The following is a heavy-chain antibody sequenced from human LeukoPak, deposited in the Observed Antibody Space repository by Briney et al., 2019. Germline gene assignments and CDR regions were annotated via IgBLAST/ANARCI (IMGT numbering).Heavy chain of an antibody. CDR1: GYRFTSYW. Sequence: GESLKISCKGSGYRFTSYWIGWVRQMPGKGLEWMGIIYAGDSDTRYSPSFQGQVTFSVDKSITTTYLQWNSLKASDTAMYHCARHGYYDSGRGFDYWGQGTLVTVTS. J-gene: IGHJ4*02. CDR3: ARHGYYDSGRGFDY. CDR2: IYAGDSDT. V-gene: IGHV5-51*01. D-gene: IGHD3-10*01.